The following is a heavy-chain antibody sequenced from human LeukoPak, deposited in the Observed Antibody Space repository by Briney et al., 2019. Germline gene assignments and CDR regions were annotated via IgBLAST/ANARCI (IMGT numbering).Heavy chain of an antibody. D-gene: IGHD3-22*01. CDR1: GYTFTDYY. V-gene: IGHV1-2*06. J-gene: IGHJ4*02. Sequence: ASVKVSCKASGYTFTDYYMHWVRQAPGQGLEWMGQINPNSGGTNYARKFQGRVTMTRDTSVNTAYMELSGLRSDDTAVYYCARGAYYYDSSAYLSDVAYWGQGTLVTVSS. CDR2: INPNSGGT. CDR3: ARGAYYYDSSAYLSDVAY.